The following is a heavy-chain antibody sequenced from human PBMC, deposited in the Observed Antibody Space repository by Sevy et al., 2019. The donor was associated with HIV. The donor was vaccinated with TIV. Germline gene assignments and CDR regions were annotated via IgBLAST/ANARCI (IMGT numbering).Heavy chain of an antibody. D-gene: IGHD3-3*01. CDR3: AKDGSLDFWSGYSYYYYGMDV. CDR1: GFTFSSYG. V-gene: IGHV3-30*02. CDR2: IRYDGSNK. Sequence: GGSLRLSCAASGFTFSSYGMHWVRQAPGKGLEWVAFIRYDGSNKYYADSVKGRFTNSTDNSKNTLYLQMNSLRAEDTAVYYCAKDGSLDFWSGYSYYYYGMDVWGQGTTVTVSS. J-gene: IGHJ6*02.